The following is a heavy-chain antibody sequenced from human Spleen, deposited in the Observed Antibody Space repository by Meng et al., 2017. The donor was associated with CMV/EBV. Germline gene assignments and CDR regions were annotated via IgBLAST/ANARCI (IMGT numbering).Heavy chain of an antibody. CDR1: TGYY. CDR3: ARDASIRVTMVRGVIGWFDP. J-gene: IGHJ5*02. Sequence: TGYYIDWERRAPGQGLEWMGWINPNTGGTNYAQKFQDRVTMTRDTSISTAYMELSRLRSDDTAVYYCARDASIRVTMVRGVIGWFDPWGQGTLVTVS. CDR2: INPNTGGT. D-gene: IGHD3-10*01. V-gene: IGHV1-2*02.